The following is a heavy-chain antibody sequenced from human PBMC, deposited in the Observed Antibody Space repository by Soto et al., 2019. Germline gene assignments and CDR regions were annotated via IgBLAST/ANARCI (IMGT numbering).Heavy chain of an antibody. CDR1: GGSISSGGYY. Sequence: SETLSLTCTVSGGSISSGGYYWSWIRQHPGKGLEWIGYIYYSGSTYYNPSLKSRVTISVDTSKNQFSLKLSSVTAADTAVYYCARDIGSGSYSSVSPWGQGTLVTVSS. J-gene: IGHJ5*02. CDR2: IYYSGST. V-gene: IGHV4-31*03. CDR3: ARDIGSGSYSSVSP. D-gene: IGHD3-10*01.